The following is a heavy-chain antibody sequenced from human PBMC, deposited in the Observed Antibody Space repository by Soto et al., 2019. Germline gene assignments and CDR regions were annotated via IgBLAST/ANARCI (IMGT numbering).Heavy chain of an antibody. CDR3: ARDRSSTYYYYGMDL. D-gene: IGHD6-19*01. CDR2: ISYDGSNQ. J-gene: IGHJ6*02. CDR1: GFSFRRHG. Sequence: PGGSLRLSCAASGFSFRRHGMHWVRQAPGKGLEWVAVISYDGSNQDYADSVKGRFSISRDNSKNTVYLQMNSLRVEDSAVYYCARDRSSTYYYYGMDLWGQGTTVTVSS. V-gene: IGHV3-30-3*01.